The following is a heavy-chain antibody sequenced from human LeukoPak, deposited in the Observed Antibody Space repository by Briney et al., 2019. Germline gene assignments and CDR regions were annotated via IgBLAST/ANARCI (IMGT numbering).Heavy chain of an antibody. V-gene: IGHV1-69*13. Sequence: ASVKVSCKASGGTFSSYAISWVRQAPGQGLEWMGGIIPIFGTANYAQKFQGRVTITADESTSTVYMELSSLRSEDTAVYYCALQLERPRSLTEWGQGTLVTVSS. CDR1: GGTFSSYA. CDR2: IIPIFGTA. CDR3: ALQLERPRSLTE. J-gene: IGHJ4*02. D-gene: IGHD1-1*01.